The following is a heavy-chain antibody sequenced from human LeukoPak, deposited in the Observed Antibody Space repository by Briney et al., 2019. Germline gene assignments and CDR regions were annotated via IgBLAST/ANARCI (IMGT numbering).Heavy chain of an antibody. J-gene: IGHJ4*02. CDR2: INHSGST. V-gene: IGHV4-34*01. CDR3: ARRENRSPPGY. D-gene: IGHD1-26*01. Sequence: SETLSLTCAVYGGSFSGYYWSWIRQPPGKGLEWIGEINHSGSTNYNPSLKGRATISVDTSKNQFSLKLISVTAADTAVYYCARRENRSPPGYWGQGTLVTVSS. CDR1: GGSFSGYY.